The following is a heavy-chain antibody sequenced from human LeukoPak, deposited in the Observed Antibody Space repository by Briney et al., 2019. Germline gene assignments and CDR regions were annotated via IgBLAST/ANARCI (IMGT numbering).Heavy chain of an antibody. V-gene: IGHV3-7*01. CDR1: GFTISSYW. Sequence: PGGSLRLSCAASGFTISSYWMSWVRQAPGKGLEWVANINQDGSEKYYVDSVKGRFTISRDNAKNSLYLQINTLRADDTAVHYCARASGPGTTDYWGQGTLVTVSS. CDR2: INQDGSEK. J-gene: IGHJ4*02. D-gene: IGHD6-13*01. CDR3: ARASGPGTTDY.